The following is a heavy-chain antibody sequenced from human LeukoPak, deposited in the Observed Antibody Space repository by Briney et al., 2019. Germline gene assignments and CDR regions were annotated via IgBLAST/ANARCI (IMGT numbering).Heavy chain of an antibody. CDR1: GYSISSGYY. CDR3: AKHSSSWYEPSRDYYYYMDV. D-gene: IGHD6-13*01. CDR2: TYHSGST. J-gene: IGHJ6*03. Sequence: SETLSLTCAVSGYSISSGYYWGWIRQPPVKGLEWIGSTYHSGSTYYNPSLKSRVTISVDTSKNQFSLKLSSVTAADTAVYYCAKHSSSWYEPSRDYYYYMDVWGKGTTVTVSS. V-gene: IGHV4-38-2*01.